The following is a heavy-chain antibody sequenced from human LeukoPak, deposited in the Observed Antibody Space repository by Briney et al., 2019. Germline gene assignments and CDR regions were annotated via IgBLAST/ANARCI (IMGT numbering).Heavy chain of an antibody. CDR3: GRGRGGNYRGNSGHFDL. V-gene: IGHV3-33*01. D-gene: IGHD4-23*01. CDR1: GFTFSGFG. J-gene: IGHJ4*02. Sequence: GGSLRLSCSASGFTFSGFGMHWVRQAPGKGLEWVAVIWYDGSEEYYADSVKGRFTISRDNSKNTLYLQMNSLRAEDTAVYYCGRGRGGNYRGNSGHFDLWGQGTLVTVSS. CDR2: IWYDGSEE.